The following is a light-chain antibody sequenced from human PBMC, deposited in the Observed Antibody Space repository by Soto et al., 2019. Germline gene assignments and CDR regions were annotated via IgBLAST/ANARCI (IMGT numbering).Light chain of an antibody. CDR3: QQYGSSPAWT. CDR1: QSVSSSY. J-gene: IGKJ1*01. CDR2: GTS. V-gene: IGKV3-20*01. Sequence: EIVLTQSPGPLSLSPGERATLSCRASQSVSSSYLAWYQQKLGQAPRLLIYGTSSRDTGIPDRFSGSGSGTHFTLNISRLEPEDFAVYYCQQYGSSPAWTFGQGTKVEIK.